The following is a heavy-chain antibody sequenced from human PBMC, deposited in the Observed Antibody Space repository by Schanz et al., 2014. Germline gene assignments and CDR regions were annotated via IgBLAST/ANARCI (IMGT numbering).Heavy chain of an antibody. J-gene: IGHJ4*02. CDR3: GRGFSRSYIDF. Sequence: QVQLVQSGAEVKKPGASVKVSCKASGYTFTSDSMHWVRQAPGQGLEWMGIINPSGGSTRYGQKFQSRITVTTDTSTSTVYLELSSLRSDDTAVYYCGRGFSRSYIDFWGQGTLITVSS. D-gene: IGHD6-6*01. CDR1: GYTFTSDS. CDR2: INPSGGST. V-gene: IGHV1-46*03.